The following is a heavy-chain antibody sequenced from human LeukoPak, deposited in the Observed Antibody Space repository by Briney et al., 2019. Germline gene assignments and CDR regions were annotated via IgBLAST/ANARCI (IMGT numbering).Heavy chain of an antibody. CDR1: GGSIGTYY. CDR3: ARGRRSSSRHDVIDI. J-gene: IGHJ3*02. CDR2: IDYSGST. Sequence: SETLCLTSIVSGGSIGTYYWTWIRQPPGKGLEWIGYIDYSGSTNYNPSLKGRVSISVDTSKSQFSLMLTSLTAADSAVYYSARGRRSSSRHDVIDIWGQGTVVTDSS. V-gene: IGHV4-59*01. D-gene: IGHD6-13*01.